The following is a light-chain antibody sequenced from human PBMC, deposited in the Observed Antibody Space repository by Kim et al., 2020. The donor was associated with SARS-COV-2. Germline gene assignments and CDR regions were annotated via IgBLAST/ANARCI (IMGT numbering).Light chain of an antibody. CDR2: GAS. CDR3: QQYNRWPPYI. V-gene: IGKV3-15*01. Sequence: EIVMTQSPATLSVSPGESATLSCRASQSVGSNLAWYQHRPGQAPRLLISGASTRATGVPARFSGSGSGTEFTLTISSPQSEDFAVYYCQQYNRWPPYIFGQGTKLEI. J-gene: IGKJ2*01. CDR1: QSVGSN.